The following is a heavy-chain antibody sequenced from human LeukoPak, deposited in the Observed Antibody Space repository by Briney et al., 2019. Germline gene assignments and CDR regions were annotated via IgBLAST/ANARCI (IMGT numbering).Heavy chain of an antibody. J-gene: IGHJ4*02. V-gene: IGHV3-48*03. Sequence: GGSLRLSCAASGFTFSSYEMNWVRQAPGKGLEWVSYISSSGTTIYYADSVKGRFTISRDNAKNSLYLQMNSPRAEDTAVYYCARVLWGSSDSWGQGTLVTVS. CDR3: ARVLWGSSDS. D-gene: IGHD3-16*01. CDR1: GFTFSSYE. CDR2: ISSSGTTI.